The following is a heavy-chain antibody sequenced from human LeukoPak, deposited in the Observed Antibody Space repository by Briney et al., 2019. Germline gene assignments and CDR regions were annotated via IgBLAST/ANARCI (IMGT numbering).Heavy chain of an antibody. V-gene: IGHV3-33*01. CDR1: GFTFRNYG. CDR2: IWYDGSNE. J-gene: IGHJ4*02. CDR3: ARWRGTGGYSDY. Sequence: GGSLRLSCVTSGFTFRNYGMHWVRQALGKGLEWVAVIWYDGSNEYYADSVKGRFTISRDNSKNTQYLQMSSLKAEDTALYYCARWRGTGGYSDYWGQGTLVTVSS. D-gene: IGHD2-8*02.